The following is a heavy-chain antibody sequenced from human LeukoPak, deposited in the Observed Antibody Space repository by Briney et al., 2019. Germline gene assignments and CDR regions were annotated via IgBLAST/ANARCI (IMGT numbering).Heavy chain of an antibody. V-gene: IGHV3-21*01. CDR2: ISSSSSYL. CDR3: ARDRGYCSSTSCYEVAFDY. CDR1: GFTFSSYS. J-gene: IGHJ4*02. D-gene: IGHD2-2*01. Sequence: GGSLRLSCAASGFTFSSYSMNWVRQAPGKGLEWVSSISSSSSYLYYADSVKGRFTISRDNAKNSLYLQMNSLRAEDTAVYYCARDRGYCSSTSCYEVAFDYWGQGTLVTVSS.